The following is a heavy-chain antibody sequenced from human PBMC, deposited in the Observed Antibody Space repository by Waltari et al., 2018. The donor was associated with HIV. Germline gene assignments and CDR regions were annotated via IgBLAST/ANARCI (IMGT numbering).Heavy chain of an antibody. V-gene: IGHV4-61*02. D-gene: IGHD3-3*01. Sequence: QVQLQESGPGLVKPSQTLSLTCTVSGGSISSGSYYWSWIRQPAGKGLEWIGRIYTSGSTNYNPSLKSRVTISVDTSKNQFSLKLSSVTAADTAVYYCARDRARDYDFWSGYPLGAFDIWGQGTMVTVSS. CDR1: GGSISSGSYY. CDR3: ARDRARDYDFWSGYPLGAFDI. CDR2: IYTSGST. J-gene: IGHJ3*02.